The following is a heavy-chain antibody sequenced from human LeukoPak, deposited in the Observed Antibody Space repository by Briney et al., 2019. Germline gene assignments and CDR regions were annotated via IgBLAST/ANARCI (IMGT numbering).Heavy chain of an antibody. J-gene: IGHJ4*02. D-gene: IGHD6-19*01. CDR1: GYTLTELS. Sequence: ASVKVSCKVSGYTLTELSMHWVRQAPGKGLEWMGGFDPEDGETIYAQKFQGRVTMTEDTSTDTAYMELSRLRSDDTAVYYCASVLSIAVAGTVDYWGQGTLVTVSS. CDR2: FDPEDGET. CDR3: ASVLSIAVAGTVDY. V-gene: IGHV1-24*01.